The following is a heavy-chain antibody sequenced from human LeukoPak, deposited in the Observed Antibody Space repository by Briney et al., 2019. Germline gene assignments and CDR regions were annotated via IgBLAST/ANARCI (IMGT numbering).Heavy chain of an antibody. D-gene: IGHD5-18*01. CDR3: ARESGYNYGYIDS. CDR2: ISYDGSNK. Sequence: GGSLILSCAASGFTFSSYAMHWVRRAPGKGLEWVAVISYDGSNKYYADSVKGRFTISRDNSKNTLYLQMISLRAEDTAVYYCARESGYNYGYIDSWGQGTLVTVSS. J-gene: IGHJ4*02. V-gene: IGHV3-30-3*01. CDR1: GFTFSSYA.